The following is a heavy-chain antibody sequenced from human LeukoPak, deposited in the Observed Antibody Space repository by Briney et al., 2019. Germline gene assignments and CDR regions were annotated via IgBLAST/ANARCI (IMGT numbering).Heavy chain of an antibody. CDR3: AKDPPWAGTDY. V-gene: IGHV3-53*01. D-gene: IGHD6-19*01. Sequence: GGSLRLSCAASGFTVSSNYMSWVRQAPGKGLEWVSVIYSGGSTYYADSVKGRFTISRDNSKNTLYLQMNSLRAEDTAVYYCAKDPPWAGTDYWGQGTLVTVSS. CDR1: GFTVSSNY. J-gene: IGHJ4*02. CDR2: IYSGGST.